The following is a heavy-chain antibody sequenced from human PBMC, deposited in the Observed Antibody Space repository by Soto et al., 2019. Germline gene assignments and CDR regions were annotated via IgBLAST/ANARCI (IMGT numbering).Heavy chain of an antibody. D-gene: IGHD6-13*01. Sequence: SVKVSCKASGGTFSSYTISWVRQAPGQGLEWMGRIIPILGIANYAQKFQGGVTITADKSTSTAYMELSSLRSEDTAVYYCAEYSSSWYGFDPWGQGTLVTVS. J-gene: IGHJ5*02. CDR2: IIPILGIA. CDR1: GGTFSSYT. CDR3: AEYSSSWYGFDP. V-gene: IGHV1-69*02.